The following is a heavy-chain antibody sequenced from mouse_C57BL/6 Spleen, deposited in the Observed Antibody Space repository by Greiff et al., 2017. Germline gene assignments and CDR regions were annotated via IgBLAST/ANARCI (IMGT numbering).Heavy chain of an antibody. Sequence: QVQLQQPGAELVMPGASVKLSCKASGYTFTSYWMHWVKQRPGQGLEWIGEIDPSDSYTNYNQKFKGKSTLTVDKSSSTAYMQLSSLTSEDSAVYYCARLGKPRGFDVWGTGTTVTVSS. D-gene: IGHD2-1*01. CDR3: ARLGKPRGFDV. J-gene: IGHJ1*03. V-gene: IGHV1-69*01. CDR1: GYTFTSYW. CDR2: IDPSDSYT.